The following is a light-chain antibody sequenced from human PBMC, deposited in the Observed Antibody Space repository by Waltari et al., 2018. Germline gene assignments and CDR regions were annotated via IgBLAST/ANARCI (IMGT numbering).Light chain of an antibody. Sequence: DIVLTQSPLSLPVTPGEPASISCRSSQSLLYSNGNNYLNWYLQKPGLPPQLLFYMGSTRASGVPDRFSGSGAGTDFTLQISRVEAEDVGVYYCLQSVQVPVTFGGGTKVEIK. CDR2: MGS. CDR3: LQSVQVPVT. V-gene: IGKV2-28*01. CDR1: QSLLYSNGNNY. J-gene: IGKJ4*01.